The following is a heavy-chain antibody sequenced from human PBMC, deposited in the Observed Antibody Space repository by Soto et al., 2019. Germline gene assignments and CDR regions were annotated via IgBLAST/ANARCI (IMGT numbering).Heavy chain of an antibody. Sequence: PSETLSLTCTVSGGSISSGGYYWSWIRQHPGKGLEWIGYIYYSGSTYYNPSLKSRVTISVDTSKNQFSLKLSSGTAADTAVYYCAGWGVWFGVPGGMDVWGQGTTVTVSS. D-gene: IGHD3-10*01. V-gene: IGHV4-31*03. CDR3: AGWGVWFGVPGGMDV. CDR1: GGSISSGGYY. J-gene: IGHJ6*02. CDR2: IYYSGST.